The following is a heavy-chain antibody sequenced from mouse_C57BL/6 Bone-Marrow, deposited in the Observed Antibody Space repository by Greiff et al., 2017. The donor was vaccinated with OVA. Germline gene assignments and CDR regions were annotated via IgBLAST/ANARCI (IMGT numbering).Heavy chain of an antibody. Sequence: GGGLVQPKGSLKLSCAASGFSFNTYAMNWVRQAPGKGLEWVARIRSKSNNYATYYADSVKDRFTISRDDSESMLYLQMNNLKTEDTAMYYCVRQKGGSWFAYWGQGTLVTVSA. V-gene: IGHV10-1*01. CDR1: GFSFNTYA. J-gene: IGHJ3*01. D-gene: IGHD3-1*01. CDR3: VRQKGGSWFAY. CDR2: IRSKSNNYAT.